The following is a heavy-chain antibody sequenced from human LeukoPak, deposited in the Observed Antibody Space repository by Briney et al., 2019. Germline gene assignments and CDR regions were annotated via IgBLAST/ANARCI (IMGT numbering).Heavy chain of an antibody. CDR2: IYYSGST. V-gene: IGHV4-39*07. J-gene: IGHJ4*02. D-gene: IGHD6-19*01. CDR1: GGSISSSSYY. Sequence: PSETLSLTCTVSGGSISSSSYYWGWIRQPPGMGLEWIGSIYYSGSTYYNPSLKSRVTISVDTSKNQFSLKLSSVTAADTAVYYCARGEREAVVFDYWGQGTLVTVSS. CDR3: ARGEREAVVFDY.